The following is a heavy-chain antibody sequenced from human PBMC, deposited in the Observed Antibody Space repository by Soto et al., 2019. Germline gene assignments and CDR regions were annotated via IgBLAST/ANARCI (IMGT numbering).Heavy chain of an antibody. CDR3: ARSDSSGSKMDY. Sequence: QVQLVQSGAEVKKPGASVKVSCKASGYTFISYDINWVRQATGQGLEWMGWMNPNTGNIGYAQKFQGRVTMTRNTSISTAYMELSSLRSEDTAVYYCARSDSSGSKMDYWGQGTLVTVSS. CDR1: GYTFISYD. V-gene: IGHV1-8*01. J-gene: IGHJ4*02. D-gene: IGHD3-22*01. CDR2: MNPNTGNI.